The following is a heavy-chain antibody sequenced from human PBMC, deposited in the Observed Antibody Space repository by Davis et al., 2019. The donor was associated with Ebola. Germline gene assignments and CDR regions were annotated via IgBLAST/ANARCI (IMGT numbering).Heavy chain of an antibody. D-gene: IGHD6-19*01. CDR2: IYSGGST. J-gene: IGHJ4*02. Sequence: GESLKISCAASGFIFSSNHMSWVRQAPGKGLEWVSVIYSGGSTYYADSVKGRFTISRDNSKNTVHFQMSSLRVEDTAVYYCAGYSLRGWVYWGQGTLVTVSS. CDR3: AGYSLRGWVY. V-gene: IGHV3-66*01. CDR1: GFIFSSNH.